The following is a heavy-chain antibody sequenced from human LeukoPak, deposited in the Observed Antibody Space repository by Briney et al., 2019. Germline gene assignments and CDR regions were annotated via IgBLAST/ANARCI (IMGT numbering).Heavy chain of an antibody. CDR2: INHSGST. Sequence: WETLSLTCAVYGGSFSGYYWSWIRQPPGKGLEWIGEINHSGSTNYNPSLKSRVTISVATSKNQFSLKLSSVTAADTAVYYCARGLFDYWGQGTPVTVSS. CDR3: ARGLFDY. J-gene: IGHJ4*02. V-gene: IGHV4-34*01. CDR1: GGSFSGYY.